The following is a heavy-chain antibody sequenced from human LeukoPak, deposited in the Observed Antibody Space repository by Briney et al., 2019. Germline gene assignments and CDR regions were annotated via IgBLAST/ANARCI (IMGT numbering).Heavy chain of an antibody. CDR2: IYSGGST. J-gene: IGHJ4*02. Sequence: GGSLRLSCTASGFTFVDYAMTWVRQAPGKGLEWVSVIYSGGSTYYADSVKGRFTISRDNSKNTLYLQMNSLRAEDTAVYYCARSRDSSGWYGDYDYWGQGTLVTVSS. D-gene: IGHD6-19*01. V-gene: IGHV3-53*01. CDR3: ARSRDSSGWYGDYDY. CDR1: GFTFVDYA.